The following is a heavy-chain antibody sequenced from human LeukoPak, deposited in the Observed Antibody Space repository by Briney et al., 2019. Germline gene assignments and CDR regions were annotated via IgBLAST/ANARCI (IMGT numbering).Heavy chain of an antibody. CDR1: GYTFTSYG. D-gene: IGHD3-22*01. J-gene: IGHJ4*02. V-gene: IGHV1-18*01. CDR2: ISAYNGNT. CDR3: ARGSYYDSSGFANFDY. Sequence: ASVKVSCKASGYTFTSYGISWVRQAPGQGLEWMGWISAYNGNTNYAQKFQGRVTITADESTSTAYMELSSLRSEDTAVYYCARGSYYDSSGFANFDYWGQGTLVTVSS.